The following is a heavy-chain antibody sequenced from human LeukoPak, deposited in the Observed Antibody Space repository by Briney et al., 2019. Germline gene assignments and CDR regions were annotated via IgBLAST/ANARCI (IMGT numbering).Heavy chain of an antibody. J-gene: IGHJ4*02. Sequence: PGGSLRLSCAASGFTFSSYGTHWVRQAPGKGLEWVAVISYDGSNKYYADSVKGRFTISRDNSKNTLYLQMNSLRAEDTAVYYCAKARITMIVVADWGQGTLVTVSS. V-gene: IGHV3-30*18. CDR3: AKARITMIVVAD. CDR1: GFTFSSYG. D-gene: IGHD3-22*01. CDR2: ISYDGSNK.